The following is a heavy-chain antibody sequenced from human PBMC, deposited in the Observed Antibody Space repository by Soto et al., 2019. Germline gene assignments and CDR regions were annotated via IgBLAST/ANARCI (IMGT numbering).Heavy chain of an antibody. D-gene: IGHD2-2*01. CDR1: GFTFSSYW. J-gene: IGHJ6*03. CDR2: IKQDGSEK. V-gene: IGHV3-7*01. CDR3: ARVGVTAASYYYYYYYMDV. Sequence: GGSLRLSCAASGFTFSSYWMSWVRQAPGKGLEWVANIKQDGSEKYYVDSVKGRFTISRDNAKNSLYLQMNSLRAEDTAVYYCARVGVTAASYYYYYYYMDVWGKGTTVTVSS.